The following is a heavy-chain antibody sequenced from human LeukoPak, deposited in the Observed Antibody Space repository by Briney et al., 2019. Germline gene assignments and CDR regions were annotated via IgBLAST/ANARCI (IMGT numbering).Heavy chain of an antibody. CDR1: GFTFSSYW. D-gene: IGHD3-3*01. J-gene: IGHJ6*02. CDR3: AREEHYDFWSGYYYYYGMDV. V-gene: IGHV3-7*01. Sequence: PGGSLRLSCAASGFTFSSYWMSWVRQAPGKGLEWVANIKQDGSEKYYVDSVKGRFTLSRDNAKNSLYLQMNSLRAEDTAVYYCAREEHYDFWSGYYYYYGMDVWGQGTTVTVSS. CDR2: IKQDGSEK.